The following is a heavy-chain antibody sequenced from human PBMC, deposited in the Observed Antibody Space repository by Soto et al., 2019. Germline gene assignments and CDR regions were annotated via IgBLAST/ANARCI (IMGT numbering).Heavy chain of an antibody. V-gene: IGHV4-59*08. CDR1: GGSISSYY. J-gene: IGHJ6*03. CDR2: IYYSGST. Sequence: SETLSLTCTVSGGSISSYYWSWIRQPPGKGLEWIGYIYYSGSTNYNPSLKSRVTISVDTSKNQFSLKLSSVTAADTAVYFRAGRSQNYYYSYMDVGVKGTTVTVSS. CDR3: AGRSQNYYYSYMDV.